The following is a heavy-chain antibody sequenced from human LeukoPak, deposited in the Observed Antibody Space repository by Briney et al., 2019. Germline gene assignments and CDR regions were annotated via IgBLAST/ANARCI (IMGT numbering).Heavy chain of an antibody. Sequence: PSETLSLTCTVSGGSISSSSYYWGWIRQPPGKGREWIGSIYYSGSTYYNPSLKSRVTISVDTSKNQFSLKLSSVTAADTAVYYCAGPRGGYYYDSSGQAYAFDIWGQGTMVTVSS. CDR2: IYYSGST. D-gene: IGHD3-22*01. J-gene: IGHJ3*02. V-gene: IGHV4-39*01. CDR3: AGPRGGYYYDSSGQAYAFDI. CDR1: GGSISSSSYY.